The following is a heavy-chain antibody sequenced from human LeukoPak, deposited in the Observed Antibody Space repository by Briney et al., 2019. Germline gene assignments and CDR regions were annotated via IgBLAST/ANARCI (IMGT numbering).Heavy chain of an antibody. Sequence: ASVKVSCKASGYTFTNYDVNWVRQATGQGLEWMGWMNPRSNNRGYAQKFQGRVTITTDTSISTAYMELSSLRSDDTAVYYCTRGLKGNYYSGSGTYRWFAPWGQGTLVTVSS. V-gene: IGHV1-8*03. CDR2: MNPRSNNR. D-gene: IGHD3-10*01. J-gene: IGHJ5*02. CDR1: GYTFTNYD. CDR3: TRGLKGNYYSGSGTYRWFAP.